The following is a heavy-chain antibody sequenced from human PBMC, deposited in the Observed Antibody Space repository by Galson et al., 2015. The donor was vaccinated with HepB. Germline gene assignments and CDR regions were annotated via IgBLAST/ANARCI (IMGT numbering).Heavy chain of an antibody. CDR2: IYSSGST. D-gene: IGHD3-10*01. Sequence: TLSLTCTVSGGSISSRSYYWSWIRQPAGKGLEWIGRIYSSGSTNYNPSLESRVTISVDTPKNQFSLKLRSLTAADTAVYYCATDQTSYGTTFFDYWGQGTLVIVSS. J-gene: IGHJ4*02. CDR3: ATDQTSYGTTFFDY. CDR1: GGSISSRSYY. V-gene: IGHV4-61*02.